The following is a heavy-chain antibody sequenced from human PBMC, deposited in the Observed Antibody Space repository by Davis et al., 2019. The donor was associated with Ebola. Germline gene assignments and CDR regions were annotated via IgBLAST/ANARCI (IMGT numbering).Heavy chain of an antibody. CDR2: ISAYNGNT. J-gene: IGHJ6*02. CDR3: ARADYYDSMYYYYGRDV. D-gene: IGHD3-22*01. Sequence: ASVTVSCKASGYTFTSYGISWVRQAPGQGLEWMGWISAYNGNTNYAQKLQGRVTMTTDTSTSTAYMELRSLRSDDTAVYYCARADYYDSMYYYYGRDVWGQGTTVTVSS. CDR1: GYTFTSYG. V-gene: IGHV1-18*01.